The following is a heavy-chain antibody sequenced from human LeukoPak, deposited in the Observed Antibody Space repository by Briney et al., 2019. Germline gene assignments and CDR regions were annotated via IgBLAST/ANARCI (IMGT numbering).Heavy chain of an antibody. J-gene: IGHJ4*02. D-gene: IGHD5-24*01. CDR1: GYTFKKCY. CDR2: INPSDGST. Sequence: ASVKVSCKASGYTFKKCYVHWVRQAPGEGLEWMGMINPSDGSTDYAQNFQGRVTMTSDTSTSTVYMDLSSLRSEDTAVYFCAGDQRSDYNYLPGYWGQGTLVTVSS. V-gene: IGHV1-46*02. CDR3: AGDQRSDYNYLPGY.